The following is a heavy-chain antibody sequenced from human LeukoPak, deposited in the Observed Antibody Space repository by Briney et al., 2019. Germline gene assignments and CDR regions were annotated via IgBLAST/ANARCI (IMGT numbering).Heavy chain of an antibody. CDR2: INQDGSEK. CDR3: ARTLGYCSSTSCPLDY. Sequence: GGSLRLSCAASGFTFSNYWMSWVRQAPGKGLEWVANINQDGSEKYYVDSVKGRFTVSRDDAKNSLYLQMNSLRAEDTAVYYCARTLGYCSSTSCPLDYWGQGTLVTVSS. D-gene: IGHD2-2*01. V-gene: IGHV3-7*01. J-gene: IGHJ4*02. CDR1: GFTFSNYW.